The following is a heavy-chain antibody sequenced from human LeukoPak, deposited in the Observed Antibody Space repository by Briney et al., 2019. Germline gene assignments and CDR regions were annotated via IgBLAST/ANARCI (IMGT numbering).Heavy chain of an antibody. V-gene: IGHV3-7*01. CDR1: GFTFSTFW. CDR3: ARGGTFVSDY. Sequence: GGSLRLSCAASGFTFSTFWMSWVRQAPGKGLEWVANINQGGSEKYYVDSMKGRFTVSRVNAKNSLYLQMDSLRAEDTAVYYCARGGTFVSDYWGQGTLVTVSS. J-gene: IGHJ4*02. D-gene: IGHD1-1*01. CDR2: INQGGSEK.